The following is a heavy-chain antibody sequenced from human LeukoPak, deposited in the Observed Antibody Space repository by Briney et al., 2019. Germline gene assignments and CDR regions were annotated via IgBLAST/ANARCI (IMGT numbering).Heavy chain of an antibody. V-gene: IGHV3-30-3*01. CDR2: ISYDGSNK. CDR1: GFTFSSYA. D-gene: IGHD3/OR15-3a*01. Sequence: GGSLRLSCAASGFTFSSYAMHWVRQAPGKGLEWVAVISYDGSNKHYADSVKGRFTISRDNSKNTLYLQMNSLRAEDTAVYYCATGREYLYDLISDYWGQGTLVTVSS. CDR3: ATGREYLYDLISDY. J-gene: IGHJ4*02.